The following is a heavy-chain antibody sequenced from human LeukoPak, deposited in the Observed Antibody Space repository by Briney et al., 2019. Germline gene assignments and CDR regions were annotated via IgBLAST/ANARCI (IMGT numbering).Heavy chain of an antibody. D-gene: IGHD6-6*01. J-gene: IGHJ6*02. CDR3: ARDGDLIAARPGLDYDYYYGMDV. CDR1: GFTFSSYG. Sequence: GGSLRLSCAASGFTFSSYGMHWVRQAPGKGLEWVAVIWYDGSNKYYADSVKGRFTISRDNSKNTLYLQMNSLRAEDTAVYCCARDGDLIAARPGLDYDYYYGMDVWGQGTTVTVSS. CDR2: IWYDGSNK. V-gene: IGHV3-33*01.